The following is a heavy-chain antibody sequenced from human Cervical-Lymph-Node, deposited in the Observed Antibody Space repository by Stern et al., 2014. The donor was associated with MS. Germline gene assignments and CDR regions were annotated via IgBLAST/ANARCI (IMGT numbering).Heavy chain of an antibody. CDR1: GFTFSSYG. V-gene: IGHV3-33*01. J-gene: IGHJ6*02. Sequence: QVQLVQSGGGVVQPGRSLSLSCAASGFTFSSYGMHWVRQAPGTGMEWVAGIWYDGSNKYYADSVTGRFTISRDNSKTTLYLQMNSLRAEDTAVYYCARDCKLRYYYYGMDVWGQGTTVTVSS. D-gene: IGHD1-26*01. CDR3: ARDCKLRYYYYGMDV. CDR2: IWYDGSNK.